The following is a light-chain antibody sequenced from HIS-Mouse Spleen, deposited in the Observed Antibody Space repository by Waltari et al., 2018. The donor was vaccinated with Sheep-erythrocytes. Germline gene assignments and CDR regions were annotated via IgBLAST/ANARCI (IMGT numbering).Light chain of an antibody. J-gene: IGLJ1*01. CDR1: SSDVGGYNY. Sequence: QSALTQPRSVSGSPGQSVTISCTGTSSDVGGYNYVSWYQQHPGKAPKLMIYDVSKRPSVVTDRFSGSKSGDTASLTIPGLQAEDEADYYCCSYAGSYNHVFATGTKVTVL. CDR2: DVS. V-gene: IGLV2-11*01. CDR3: CSYAGSYNHV.